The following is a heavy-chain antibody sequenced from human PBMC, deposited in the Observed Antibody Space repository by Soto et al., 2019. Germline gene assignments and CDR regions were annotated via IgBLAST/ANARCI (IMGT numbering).Heavy chain of an antibody. CDR2: ISYDGSNK. D-gene: IGHD3-22*01. V-gene: IGHV3-30*18. J-gene: IGHJ3*02. CDR3: AKDLGYYDSSGYGGNDAFDI. Sequence: GGSLRLSCAASGFTFSSYGMHWVRQAPGKGLEWVAVISYDGSNKYYADSVKGRFTISRDNSKNTLYLQMNSLRAEDTAVYYCAKDLGYYDSSGYGGNDAFDIWGQGTMVTVSS. CDR1: GFTFSSYG.